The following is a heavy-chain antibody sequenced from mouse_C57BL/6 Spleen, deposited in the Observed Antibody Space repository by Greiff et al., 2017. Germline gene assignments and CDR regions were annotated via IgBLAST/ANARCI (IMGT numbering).Heavy chain of an antibody. D-gene: IGHD4-1*01. V-gene: IGHV1-82*01. CDR3: ARKLGLGY. CDR2: IYPGDGDT. J-gene: IGHJ4*01. Sequence: QVQLQQSGAELVKPGASVKMSCKASGYAFTSSWMNWVKQRPGEGLEWIGRIYPGDGDTNYNGKFKGKATLTADKSSSTAYMQLSSLTSEASAVYWCARKLGLGYWGQGTSVTVSS. CDR1: GYAFTSSW.